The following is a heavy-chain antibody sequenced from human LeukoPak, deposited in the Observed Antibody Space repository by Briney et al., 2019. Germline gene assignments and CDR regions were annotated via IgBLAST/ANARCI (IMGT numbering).Heavy chain of an antibody. CDR3: ARHGPDISVGGLEGFDY. V-gene: IGHV5-51*01. CDR2: IYPGDFDT. Sequence: GESLKISCKGSGYNFANYWIGWVRQMPGKGLEWMGIIYPGDFDTIYSPSFRGQVTISPDKSISTAYLQWSSLQASDTAIYYCARHGPDISVGGLEGFDYWGQGTLVTVSS. J-gene: IGHJ4*02. D-gene: IGHD2-15*01. CDR1: GYNFANYW.